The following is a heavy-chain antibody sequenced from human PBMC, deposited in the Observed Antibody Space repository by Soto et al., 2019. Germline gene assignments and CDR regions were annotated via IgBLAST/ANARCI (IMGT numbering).Heavy chain of an antibody. J-gene: IGHJ6*02. CDR1: GGSISSGGYY. CDR2: IYYSGST. CDR3: ARGREYSSGWRHRANYGMDV. D-gene: IGHD6-19*01. V-gene: IGHV4-31*03. Sequence: QVQLQESGPGLVKPSQTLSLTCTVSGGSISSGGYYWSWIRQHPGKGLEWIGYIYYSGSTYYNPSLKSRVTISVDTSKNQFSLKLSSVTAADTAVYYCARGREYSSGWRHRANYGMDVWGQGTTVTVSS.